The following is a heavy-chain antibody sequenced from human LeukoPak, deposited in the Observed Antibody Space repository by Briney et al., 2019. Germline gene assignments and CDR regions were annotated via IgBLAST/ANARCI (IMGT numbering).Heavy chain of an antibody. Sequence: SGGPLRLSCAGSGFTFSSHWIGWVRQAPGKGLEWVSAISGSGGSTYYADSVKGRFTISRDNSKNTLYLQMNSLRAEDTAVYYCAKDLSPNWGQGTLVTVSS. CDR3: AKDLSPN. CDR1: GFTFSSHW. J-gene: IGHJ4*02. CDR2: ISGSGGST. V-gene: IGHV3-23*01.